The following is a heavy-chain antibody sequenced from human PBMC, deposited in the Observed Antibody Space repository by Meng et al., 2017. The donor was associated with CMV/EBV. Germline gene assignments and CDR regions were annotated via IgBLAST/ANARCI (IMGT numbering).Heavy chain of an antibody. CDR1: GYTFTGYY. J-gene: IGHJ3*02. CDR2: INPNSGGT. CDR3: ALFERDFWSGYLGAFDI. D-gene: IGHD3-3*01. V-gene: IGHV1-2*02. Sequence: ASVKVSCKASGYTFTGYYMHWVRQAPGQGLEWMGWINPNSGGTNYAQKFQGRVTMTRDTSISTAYMELSRLRSDDTAVYYCALFERDFWSGYLGAFDIWGHGTMVTVSS.